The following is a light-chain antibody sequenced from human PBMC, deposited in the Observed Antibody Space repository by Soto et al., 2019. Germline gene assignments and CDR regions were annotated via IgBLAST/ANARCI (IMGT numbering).Light chain of an antibody. CDR1: SSDVDDYNS. J-gene: IGLJ2*01. CDR3: CSYAGSYTYV. V-gene: IGLV2-11*01. Sequence: QSALTQPRSVSGSPGRSVTISCTGPSSDVDDYNSVSWYQQHPDKAPKFIIYDVSKRPSGVPDRFSGSKSGKTASLTISGLQAEDEGDYYCCSYAGSYTYVFGGGTKLTVL. CDR2: DVS.